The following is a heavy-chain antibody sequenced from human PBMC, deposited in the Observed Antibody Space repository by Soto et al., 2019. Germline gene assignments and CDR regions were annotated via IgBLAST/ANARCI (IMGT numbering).Heavy chain of an antibody. Sequence: GGSLRLSCAASGFTFSSYGMHWVRQAPGKGLEWVAVIWYDGSNKYYADSVKGRFTISRDNSKNTLYLQMNSLRAEDTAVYYCARDYYDSSGPPDAFDIWGQGTMVTVSS. D-gene: IGHD3-22*01. CDR2: IWYDGSNK. J-gene: IGHJ3*02. CDR1: GFTFSSYG. CDR3: ARDYYDSSGPPDAFDI. V-gene: IGHV3-33*01.